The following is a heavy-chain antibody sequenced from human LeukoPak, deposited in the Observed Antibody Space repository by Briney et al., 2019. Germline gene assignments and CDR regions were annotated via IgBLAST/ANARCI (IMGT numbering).Heavy chain of an antibody. CDR3: ARRPRYCSGDSCYFFDY. V-gene: IGHV4-34*01. CDR2: INHSGST. CDR1: GGSFSGYY. Sequence: PSETLSLTCAVYGGSFSGYYWSWIRQPPGKGLEWIGEINHSGSTNYNPSLKSRVTISVDTSKNQFSLKLSSVTAADTAVYYCARRPRYCSGDSCYFFDYWGQGTLVTVSS. J-gene: IGHJ4*02. D-gene: IGHD2-15*01.